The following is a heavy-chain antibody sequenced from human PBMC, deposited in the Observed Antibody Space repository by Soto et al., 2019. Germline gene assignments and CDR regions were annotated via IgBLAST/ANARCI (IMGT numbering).Heavy chain of an antibody. CDR3: ARESLRFLEWLSPSFDY. V-gene: IGHV3-48*02. D-gene: IGHD3-3*01. Sequence: LRLSCAASGFTFSSYSMNWVRQAPGKGLEWVSYISSSSSTIYYADSVKGRFTISRDNAKNSLYLQMNSLRDEDTAVYYCARESLRFLEWLSPSFDYWGQGTLVTVSS. CDR1: GFTFSSYS. J-gene: IGHJ4*02. CDR2: ISSSSSTI.